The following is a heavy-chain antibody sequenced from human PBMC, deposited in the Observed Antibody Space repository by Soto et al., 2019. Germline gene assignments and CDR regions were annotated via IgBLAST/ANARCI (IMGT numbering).Heavy chain of an antibody. D-gene: IGHD1-7*01. CDR1: GGSISSGGYY. Sequence: QVQLQESGPGLVKPSQTLSLTCTVSGGSISSGGYYWSWIRQHPGKGLEWIGYIYYSVSTYYNPSLNSRITISVATSKNQYSLKLSSVTAADTAVYYCARKDPSWNYPGGIYYWGQGTLVTVSS. J-gene: IGHJ4*02. CDR2: IYYSVST. V-gene: IGHV4-31*03. CDR3: ARKDPSWNYPGGIYY.